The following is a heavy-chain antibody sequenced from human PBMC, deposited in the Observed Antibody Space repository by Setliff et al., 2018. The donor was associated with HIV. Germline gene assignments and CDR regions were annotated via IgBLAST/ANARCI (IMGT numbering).Heavy chain of an antibody. J-gene: IGHJ4*02. CDR3: AREERYYDGKGALDY. CDR1: GYTFTSYG. CDR2: ISAYNGNT. D-gene: IGHD3-22*01. Sequence: GASVKVSCKASGYTFTSYGISWVRQAPGQGLEWMGWISAYNGNTNYAEQVQGRVTMTRDTSTSTAYMELRSLRSDDTAVYYCAREERYYDGKGALDYWGQGMLVTVSS. V-gene: IGHV1-18*01.